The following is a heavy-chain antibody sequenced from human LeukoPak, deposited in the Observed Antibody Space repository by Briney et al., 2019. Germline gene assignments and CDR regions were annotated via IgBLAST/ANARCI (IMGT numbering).Heavy chain of an antibody. V-gene: IGHV4-61*02. J-gene: IGHJ4*02. CDR2: IYTSGNT. Sequence: PSQTLSLTCTVSGGSISSGSYHWSWIRQPAGKGLEWIGRIYTSGNTNYNPSLKSRVIISVDTSKNQFSLKLSSVTAADTAVYYCARGLSGFWNNYDDYWGQGTLVTVSS. CDR1: GGSISSGSYH. D-gene: IGHD3-3*01. CDR3: ARGLSGFWNNYDDY.